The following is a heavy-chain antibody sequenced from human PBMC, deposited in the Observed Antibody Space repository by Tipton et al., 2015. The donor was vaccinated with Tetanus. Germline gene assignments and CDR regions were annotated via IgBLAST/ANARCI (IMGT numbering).Heavy chain of an antibody. V-gene: IGHV4-4*07. CDR3: ARHTNFWSGYYIVY. D-gene: IGHD3-3*01. CDR2: IDASGST. Sequence: GLVKPSETLSLTCTVSGGSLSSNYWTWIRQPAGKGLEWIGRIDASGSTDYNPSLKSRVTISVDTSKNQFSLELSAVTAADTAVYYCARHTNFWSGYYIVYWGQGTLVTVSS. CDR1: GGSLSSNY. J-gene: IGHJ4*02.